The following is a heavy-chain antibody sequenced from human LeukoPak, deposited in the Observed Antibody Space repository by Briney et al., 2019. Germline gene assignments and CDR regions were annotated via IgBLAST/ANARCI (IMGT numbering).Heavy chain of an antibody. J-gene: IGHJ3*02. CDR1: GGTFSSYA. CDR2: IIPIFGTA. CDR3: ARVGLGDGLPNAFDI. V-gene: IGHV1-69*06. Sequence: ASVKVSCKASGGTFSSYAISWVRQAPGQGLEWMGRIIPIFGTANYAQKFQGRVTITADKSTSTAYMELSSLRSEDTAVYYCARVGLGDGLPNAFDIWGRGTMVTVSS. D-gene: IGHD3-10*01.